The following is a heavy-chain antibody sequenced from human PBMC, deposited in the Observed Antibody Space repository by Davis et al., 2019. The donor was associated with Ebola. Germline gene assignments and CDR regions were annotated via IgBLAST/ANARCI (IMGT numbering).Heavy chain of an antibody. CDR2: IYSGGST. CDR3: ARAKGAYYDFRLYYFDY. Sequence: GESLKISCAASGFTVSSNSMRWVRQAPGKGLEWVSVIYSGGSTYYADSVKGRFTISRHNSKNTLYLQMNSLRAEDTAVYYCARAKGAYYDFRLYYFDYWGQGTLVTVSS. D-gene: IGHD3-3*01. CDR1: GFTVSSNS. J-gene: IGHJ4*02. V-gene: IGHV3-53*01.